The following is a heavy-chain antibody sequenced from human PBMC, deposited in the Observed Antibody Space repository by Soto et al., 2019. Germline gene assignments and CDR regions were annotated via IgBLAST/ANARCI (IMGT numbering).Heavy chain of an antibody. CDR2: ISAYTDDP. Sequence: ASVKVSCKASGNTFTNFGVTWVRQAPGQGLEWMGWISAYTDDPNYAQKFQGRVTMTIDTSTSTAYLDLRSLTSDDTAVYYCAKVIPGAEAWFDPWGQGTLVTVSS. CDR3: AKVIPGAEAWFDP. J-gene: IGHJ5*02. CDR1: GNTFTNFG. V-gene: IGHV1-18*01. D-gene: IGHD2-2*01.